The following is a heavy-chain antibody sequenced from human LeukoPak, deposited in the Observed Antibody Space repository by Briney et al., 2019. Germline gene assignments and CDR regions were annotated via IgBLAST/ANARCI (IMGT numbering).Heavy chain of an antibody. J-gene: IGHJ4*02. CDR2: IDYSGST. Sequence: SETLSLTCTVSGGSISNYYWSWIRQPPGKGLEWIGYIDYSGSTNYNPSLKSRVTISVDTSKNQFSPKLSSVTAADTAVYYCARGGYNIWEYYFGYWGQGTLVTVSS. V-gene: IGHV4-59*01. D-gene: IGHD5-24*01. CDR3: ARGGYNIWEYYFGY. CDR1: GGSISNYY.